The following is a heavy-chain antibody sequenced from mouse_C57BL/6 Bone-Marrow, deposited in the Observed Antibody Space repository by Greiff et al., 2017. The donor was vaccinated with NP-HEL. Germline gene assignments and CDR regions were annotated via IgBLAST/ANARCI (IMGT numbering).Heavy chain of an antibody. CDR1: GFTFSDYG. CDR3: ARRGIRDYYAMDY. V-gene: IGHV5-17*01. J-gene: IGHJ4*01. CDR2: ISSGSSTL. D-gene: IGHD2-4*01. Sequence: EVHLVESGGGLVKPGGSLKLSCAASGFTFSDYGMHWVRQAPEKGLEWVAYISSGSSTLYYAETVKGRFTISRDHDKNNLFLQMTSLRSEDTAMYYCARRGIRDYYAMDYGGQGTSVTVSS.